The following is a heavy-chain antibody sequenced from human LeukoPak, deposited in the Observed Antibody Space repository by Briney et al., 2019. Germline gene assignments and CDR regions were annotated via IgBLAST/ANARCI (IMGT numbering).Heavy chain of an antibody. CDR2: ISGSGGST. D-gene: IGHD6-19*01. CDR3: AEDLQRWIAVAGKAGLDY. Sequence: GGSLRLSCAASGFTFSSYAMSWVRQAPGKGLEWVSAISGSGGSTYYADSVKGRFTISRDNSKNTLYLQMNSLRAEDTAVYYCAEDLQRWIAVAGKAGLDYWGQGTLVTVSS. CDR1: GFTFSSYA. J-gene: IGHJ4*02. V-gene: IGHV3-23*01.